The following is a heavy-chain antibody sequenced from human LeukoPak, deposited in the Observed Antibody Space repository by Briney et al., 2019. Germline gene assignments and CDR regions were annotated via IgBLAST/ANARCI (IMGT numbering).Heavy chain of an antibody. Sequence: PSETLSLTCTVSVGSISSYYWSWIRQPPGKGLEWIGYIYYSGSTNYNPSLKRRVTISVDTSKNQFSLKLSSVTAADTAVYYGTRSRITIFGVATNPPDYWGQGTLVTVSS. D-gene: IGHD3-3*01. CDR1: VGSISSYY. V-gene: IGHV4-59*01. CDR3: TRSRITIFGVATNPPDY. CDR2: IYYSGST. J-gene: IGHJ4*02.